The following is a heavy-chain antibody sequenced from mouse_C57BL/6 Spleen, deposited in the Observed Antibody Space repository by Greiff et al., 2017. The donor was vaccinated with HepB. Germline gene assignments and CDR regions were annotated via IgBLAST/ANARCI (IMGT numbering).Heavy chain of an antibody. CDR3: ARWFYAMDY. V-gene: IGHV1-22*01. D-gene: IGHD2-2*01. CDR2: INPNNGGT. CDR1: GYTFTDYN. Sequence: VHVKQSGPELVKPGASVKMSCKASGYTFTDYNMHWVKQSHGKSLEWIGYINPNNGGTSYNQKFKGKATLTVNKSSSTAYMELRSLTSEDSAVYYCARWFYAMDYWGQGTSVTVSS. J-gene: IGHJ4*01.